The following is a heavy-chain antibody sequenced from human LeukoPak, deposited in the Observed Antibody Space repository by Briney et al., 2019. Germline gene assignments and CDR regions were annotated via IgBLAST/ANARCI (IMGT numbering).Heavy chain of an antibody. V-gene: IGHV3-48*03. D-gene: IGHD5-24*01. J-gene: IGHJ4*02. CDR1: GFIFSNYE. Sequence: GGSLRLSCAASGFIFSNYEMNWVRQAPGKGLEWVSYISSSGSTKYYADSVKGRFTISRDNAENSLYLQMDSLRAEDTAVYYCVRDRLGDWYIRDFDSWGQGTLVTVS. CDR2: ISSSGSTK. CDR3: VRDRLGDWYIRDFDS.